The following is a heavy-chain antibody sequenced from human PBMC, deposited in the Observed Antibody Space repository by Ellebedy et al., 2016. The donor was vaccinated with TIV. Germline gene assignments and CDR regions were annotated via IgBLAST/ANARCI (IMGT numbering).Heavy chain of an antibody. V-gene: IGHV5-51*01. CDR3: ARGATMVRGVTWFNP. J-gene: IGHJ5*02. CDR1: GYSFTTYW. CDR2: IFPGDSDT. Sequence: GESLKISXKAFGYSFTTYWIGWVRQMPGKGLEWMAIIFPGDSDTRYSPSFQGQVTMSVDKSISTVYLQWSSLRASDTAMYYCARGATMVRGVTWFNPWGQGTLVTVSS. D-gene: IGHD3-10*01.